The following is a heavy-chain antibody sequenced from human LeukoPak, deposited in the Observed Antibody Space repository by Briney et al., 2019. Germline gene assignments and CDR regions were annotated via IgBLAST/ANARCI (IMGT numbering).Heavy chain of an antibody. CDR2: ISWNSGSI. J-gene: IGHJ3*02. CDR1: GFTFDDYA. Sequence: PGRSLRLSCAASGFTFDDYAMHWVRQAPGKGLEWVSGISWNSGSIGYADSVKGRFTISRDNAKNSLYLQMNSLRAGDMALYYCANGVGAMVRNAFDIWGQGTMVTVSS. D-gene: IGHD5-18*01. V-gene: IGHV3-9*03. CDR3: ANGVGAMVRNAFDI.